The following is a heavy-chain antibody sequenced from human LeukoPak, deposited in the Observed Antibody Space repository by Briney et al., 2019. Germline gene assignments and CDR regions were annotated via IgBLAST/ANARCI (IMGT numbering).Heavy chain of an antibody. D-gene: IGHD3-22*01. CDR2: IYYSGST. J-gene: IGHJ4*02. V-gene: IGHV4-59*01. CDR1: GGSISSYY. Sequence: SETLSLTCTVSGGSISSYYWSWIRQPPGKGLEWIGYIYYSGSTNYNPSLKSRLTISVDTSKNQFSLKLSSVTAADTAVYYCARYSSGYYYGGYYFDYWGQGTLVTVSS. CDR3: ARYSSGYYYGGYYFDY.